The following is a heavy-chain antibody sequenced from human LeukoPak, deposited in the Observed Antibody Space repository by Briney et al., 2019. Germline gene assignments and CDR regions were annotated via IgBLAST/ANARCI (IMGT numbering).Heavy chain of an antibody. D-gene: IGHD3-22*01. V-gene: IGHV3-23*01. CDR1: GFIFSTYG. Sequence: GGTLRLSCAASGFIFSTYGMSWVRQAPGKGLEWVSAISAGGGSTYYADSVKGRFTISRDNSKNTLYLQMNSLRAEDTAVYYCAKEGPYYYDSSGYPDYWGQGTLVTVSS. J-gene: IGHJ4*02. CDR3: AKEGPYYYDSSGYPDY. CDR2: ISAGGGST.